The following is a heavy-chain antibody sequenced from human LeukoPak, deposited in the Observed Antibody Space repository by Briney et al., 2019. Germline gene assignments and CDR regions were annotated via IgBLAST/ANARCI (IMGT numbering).Heavy chain of an antibody. CDR2: IRSKAYGGAT. CDR3: TRGDRGRWLQLQVDY. CDR1: GFTFGDYT. J-gene: IGHJ4*02. V-gene: IGHV3-49*03. D-gene: IGHD5-24*01. Sequence: GGSLRLSCTASGFTFGDYTMSWFRQAPGKGLEWVGFIRSKAYGGATEYAASVEGRFSISRDDSKSIAYLQMNSLKTEDTAVYYCTRGDRGRWLQLQVDYWGQGTLVTVSS.